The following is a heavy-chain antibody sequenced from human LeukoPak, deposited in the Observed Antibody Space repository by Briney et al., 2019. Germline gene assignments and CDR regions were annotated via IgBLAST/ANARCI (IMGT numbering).Heavy chain of an antibody. V-gene: IGHV3-48*01. D-gene: IGHD1-14*01. CDR2: ISSISSGI. CDR1: GFTFSTYS. J-gene: IGHJ4*02. Sequence: GGSLSLSCAASGFTFSTYSMNWIRQAPGKGLEWDSYISSISSGIYYADSVKGRFTISRDNAQNSLYLQMNSLRAEDTAVYYCAREAVTHFDYWGQGTLVTVSS. CDR3: AREAVTHFDY.